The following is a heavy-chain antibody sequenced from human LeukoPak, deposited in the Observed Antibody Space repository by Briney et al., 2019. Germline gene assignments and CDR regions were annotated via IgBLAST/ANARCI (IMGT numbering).Heavy chain of an antibody. CDR1: EFNFFSYG. CDR2: IFADGSTT. CDR3: ARELPREVTLDY. J-gene: IGHJ4*01. Sequence: GGSLRLSCVASEFNFFSYGMQWVRQAPGKGLVWVSRIFADGSTTSYADSVKGRFTISRDNARNTLYLQMNSLRAEDTAVYYCARELPREVTLDYWGQGTLVTVSP. V-gene: IGHV3-74*01. D-gene: IGHD2-21*02.